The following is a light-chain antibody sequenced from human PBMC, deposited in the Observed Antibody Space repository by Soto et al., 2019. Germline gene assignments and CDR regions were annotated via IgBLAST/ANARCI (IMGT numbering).Light chain of an antibody. CDR1: QSINRY. CDR3: QYSSRYPLT. CDR2: NAF. J-gene: IGKJ4*01. V-gene: IGKV1-39*01. Sequence: DIQMTQSPSSLSASVGDRITITCRASQSINRYLNWYQQKVGEAPRLLIYNAFTLQSGVPSRFSGGGSGTDFTLTISSLQREDFATYYCQYSSRYPLTFGGGTKVGIK.